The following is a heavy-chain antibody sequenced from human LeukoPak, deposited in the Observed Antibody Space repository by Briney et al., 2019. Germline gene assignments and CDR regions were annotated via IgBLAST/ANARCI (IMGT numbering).Heavy chain of an antibody. J-gene: IGHJ4*02. D-gene: IGHD3-10*01. V-gene: IGHV3-23*01. Sequence: GGSLRLSCAASGFTFSSYAMSWVRQAPGKGLEWVSAISGSGGSTYYADSVKGRFTISRDNSKNTLYLQMNNLRAEDTAVYYCAKVQYYYGSGSYFGYWGQGTLVTVSS. CDR3: AKVQYYYGSGSYFGY. CDR2: ISGSGGST. CDR1: GFTFSSYA.